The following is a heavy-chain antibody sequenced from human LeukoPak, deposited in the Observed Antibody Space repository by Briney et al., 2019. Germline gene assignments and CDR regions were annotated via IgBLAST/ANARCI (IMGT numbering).Heavy chain of an antibody. Sequence: SETLSLTCAVSGYSISSGYYWGWIRQPPGKGLEWIGSTYHSGSTYYNPSLKSRVTISVDTSKNQFSLKLSPVTAADTAVYYCARAYYDFSPRAFDIWGQGIMVTVSS. CDR3: ARAYYDFSPRAFDI. D-gene: IGHD3-3*01. CDR2: TYHSGST. J-gene: IGHJ3*02. V-gene: IGHV4-38-2*01. CDR1: GYSISSGYY.